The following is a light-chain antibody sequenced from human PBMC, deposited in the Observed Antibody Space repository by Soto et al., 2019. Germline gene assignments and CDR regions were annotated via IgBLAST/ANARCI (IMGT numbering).Light chain of an antibody. CDR3: SSYTSTSTL. J-gene: IGLJ3*02. CDR2: EVS. CDR1: SNDVGAYKY. Sequence: QSALTQPASVSGSPGQSITISCTGTSNDVGAYKYVSWYQQLPGKAPKLMIYEVSNRPSGVSNRFSGSKSGNTASLTISGLQAEDEADYYCSSYTSTSTLFGGGTTVTVL. V-gene: IGLV2-14*01.